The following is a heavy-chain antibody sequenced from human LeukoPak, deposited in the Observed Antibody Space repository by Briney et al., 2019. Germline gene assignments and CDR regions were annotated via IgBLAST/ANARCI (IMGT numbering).Heavy chain of an antibody. Sequence: SETLSLTCTVSGGSISSYYWSWIRQPPGKGLELIGYIYYSGSTNYNPSLKSRVTISVDTSKNQFSLKLSSVTAADTAVYYCARQEATIRTNFDYWGQGTLVTVSS. CDR1: GGSISSYY. CDR2: IYYSGST. V-gene: IGHV4-59*08. J-gene: IGHJ4*02. D-gene: IGHD5-12*01. CDR3: ARQEATIRTNFDY.